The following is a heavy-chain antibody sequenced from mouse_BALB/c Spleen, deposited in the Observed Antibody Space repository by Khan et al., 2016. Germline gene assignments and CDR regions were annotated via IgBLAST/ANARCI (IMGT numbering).Heavy chain of an antibody. Sequence: EVELVESGGDLVKPGGSLKLSCAASGFTFSTYGMSWVRQTPDKRLEWVATISNGGTYTYYPDSIRGRFTISRANAKNTLSLQMNSLKSEDTAMYYCARRIYYDYENYSMDYWGQGTSVTVSS. V-gene: IGHV5-6*01. CDR2: ISNGGTYT. J-gene: IGHJ4*01. CDR3: ARRIYYDYENYSMDY. CDR1: GFTFSTYG. D-gene: IGHD2-4*01.